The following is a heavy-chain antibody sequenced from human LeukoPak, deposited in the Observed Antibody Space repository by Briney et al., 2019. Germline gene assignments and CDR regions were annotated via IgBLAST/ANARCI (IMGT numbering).Heavy chain of an antibody. Sequence: PSETLSLTCTVSGYSISRGYHWGWVRQPPGKGLEWIASVHYSGSTYYNPSLKSRVTMSVDTSKNQFSLKLTSVTAADTAVYYCARDGRSGWYAWFDPWGQGILVTVSS. CDR2: VHYSGST. J-gene: IGHJ5*02. CDR1: GYSISRGYH. D-gene: IGHD6-19*01. V-gene: IGHV4-38-2*02. CDR3: ARDGRSGWYAWFDP.